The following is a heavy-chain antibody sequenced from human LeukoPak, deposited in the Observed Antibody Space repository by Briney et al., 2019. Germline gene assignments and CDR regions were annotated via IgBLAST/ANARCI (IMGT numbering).Heavy chain of an antibody. Sequence: ASVKVSCKASGYTFTSYDINWVRQATGQGLEWMGWMNPNSGNTGYAQKFQGRVTMTRNTSISTAYMELSSLRSEDTAVYYCAIVGATPGAFDIWGQGTMVTVSS. V-gene: IGHV1-8*01. CDR1: GYTFTSYD. J-gene: IGHJ3*02. CDR2: MNPNSGNT. CDR3: AIVGATPGAFDI. D-gene: IGHD1-26*01.